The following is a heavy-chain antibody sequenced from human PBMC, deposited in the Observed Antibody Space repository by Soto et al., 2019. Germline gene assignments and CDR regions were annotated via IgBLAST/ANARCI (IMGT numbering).Heavy chain of an antibody. J-gene: IGHJ4*02. CDR2: TYYRSKWYN. CDR1: GDSVSSNSAA. D-gene: IGHD6-19*01. V-gene: IGHV6-1*01. Sequence: PSQTLSLTCAISGDSVSSNSAAWNWIRRSPSRGLEWLGRTYYRSKWYNEYAVSVKSRIAINPDTSKNQFSLQLNSVTPVDTAVYYCARTSGHFDSWGQGTLVTVSS. CDR3: ARTSGHFDS.